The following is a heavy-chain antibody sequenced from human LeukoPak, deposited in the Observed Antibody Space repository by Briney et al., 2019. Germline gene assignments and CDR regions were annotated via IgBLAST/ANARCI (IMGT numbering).Heavy chain of an antibody. D-gene: IGHD3-3*01. Sequence: GGSLRLSCAASGFTFSHYAVNWIRQAPGKGLKWVSVISGSGSSIYYTDSVKGRYTISRDNSKNTLYLQMNSLRAEDTAVYYCAMGATSWSGYSFPKIFQHWGRGTLVTVSS. V-gene: IGHV3-23*01. CDR2: ISGSGSSI. J-gene: IGHJ1*01. CDR3: AMGATSWSGYSFPKIFQH. CDR1: GFTFSHYA.